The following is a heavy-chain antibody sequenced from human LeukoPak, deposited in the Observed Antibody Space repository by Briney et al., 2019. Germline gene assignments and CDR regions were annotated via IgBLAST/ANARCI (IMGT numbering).Heavy chain of an antibody. CDR3: ARGLTTGTTSYDY. CDR2: IYPGDSDT. D-gene: IGHD1-1*01. Sequence: GESLKISCKGSGYSLTSYWLGWVRQMPGKGLEWMGIIYPGDSDTRYSPSFQGQVTISADKSISTAYLQRSSLKASDTAMYYCARGLTTGTTSYDYWGQGTLVTVSS. V-gene: IGHV5-51*01. J-gene: IGHJ4*02. CDR1: GYSLTSYW.